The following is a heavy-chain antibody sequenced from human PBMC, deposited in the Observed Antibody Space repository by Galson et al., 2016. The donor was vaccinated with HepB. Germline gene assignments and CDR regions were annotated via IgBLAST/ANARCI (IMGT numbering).Heavy chain of an antibody. CDR1: GFSLSDYY. D-gene: IGHD1-1*01. CDR2: ISDSGRIT. CDR3: ARELENSGYLHF. J-gene: IGHJ4*02. V-gene: IGHV3-11*01. Sequence: SLRLSCAASGFSLSDYYMSWIRQAPGKGLEWVSYISDSGRITYYADSVKGRFTISRDNAKNSMYLQINSLRADDTAIYYCARELENSGYLHFWGQGTLVTVSS.